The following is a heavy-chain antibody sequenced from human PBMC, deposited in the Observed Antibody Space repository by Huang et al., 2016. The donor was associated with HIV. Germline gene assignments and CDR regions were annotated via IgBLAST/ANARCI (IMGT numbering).Heavy chain of an antibody. V-gene: IGHV4-34*02. Sequence: QVQLQQWGAELLKPSETLSLTCAVSGGSFSGHYWTWIRQPPGRGLEWIGEFSDSGSTTYNPSLKSRVTISGDTSQSQFSLKLNSVTAADTAIYYCARMFKYDSGGYWGNDAFDIWGQWTMVTVSS. CDR1: GGSFSGHY. D-gene: IGHD3-22*01. J-gene: IGHJ3*02. CDR2: FSDSGST. CDR3: ARMFKYDSGGYWGNDAFDI.